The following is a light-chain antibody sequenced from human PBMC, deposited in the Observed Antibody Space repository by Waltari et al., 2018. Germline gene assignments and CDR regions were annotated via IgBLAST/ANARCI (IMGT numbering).Light chain of an antibody. CDR1: NSNIGAGYD. Sequence: QSVLTQPPSVSGAPGQTVTISCTGSNSNIGAGYDIHWYQQLPGTVPKLLIYNTNSPPTGVPGRFSGSKIGTSASLVITGLQTEDEADYYCQTYDSSLNGFLIFGGGTRLTV. V-gene: IGLV1-40*01. CDR2: NTN. J-gene: IGLJ2*01. CDR3: QTYDSSLNGFLI.